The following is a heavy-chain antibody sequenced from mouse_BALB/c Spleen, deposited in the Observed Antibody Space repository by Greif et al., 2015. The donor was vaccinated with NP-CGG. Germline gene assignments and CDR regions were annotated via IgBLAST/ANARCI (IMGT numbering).Heavy chain of an antibody. CDR1: GFSLTSYG. V-gene: IGHV2-9*02. J-gene: IGHJ2*01. D-gene: IGHD2-4*01. CDR3: ARERSMITYYFDY. CDR2: IWAGGST. Sequence: QVQLQQSGPGLVAPSQSLSITCTVSGFSLTSYGVHWVRQPPGKGLEWLGVIWAGGSTNYNSALMSRLSISKDNSESQVFLKMNSLQTDDTAMYYCARERSMITYYFDYWGQGTTLTVSS.